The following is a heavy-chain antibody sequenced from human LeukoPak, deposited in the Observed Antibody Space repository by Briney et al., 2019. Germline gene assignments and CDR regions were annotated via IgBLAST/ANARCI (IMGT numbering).Heavy chain of an antibody. J-gene: IGHJ4*02. Sequence: GGSLRLSCAASGFTFSSYAMSWVRPAPGKGLEWVSAISGSGGSTYYADSVKGRFTISRDNSKTTLYLQMNSLRAEDTAVYYCAKALSSGWYDGDDYFDYWGQGTLVTVSS. D-gene: IGHD6-19*01. CDR3: AKALSSGWYDGDDYFDY. V-gene: IGHV3-23*01. CDR1: GFTFSSYA. CDR2: ISGSGGST.